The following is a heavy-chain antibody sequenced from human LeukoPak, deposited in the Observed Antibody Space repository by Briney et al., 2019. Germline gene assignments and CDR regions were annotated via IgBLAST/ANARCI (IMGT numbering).Heavy chain of an antibody. V-gene: IGHV4-34*01. D-gene: IGHD1-26*01. J-gene: IGHJ4*02. Sequence: SETLSLTCAVYGGSFSGYYWSWIRQPPGKGLEWIGEINHSGSTNYSPSLKSRVTISVDASKNQFSLKLSSVTAADTAVYYCARWAAGGSYCLDYWGQGILVTVSS. CDR3: ARWAAGGSYCLDY. CDR1: GGSFSGYY. CDR2: INHSGST.